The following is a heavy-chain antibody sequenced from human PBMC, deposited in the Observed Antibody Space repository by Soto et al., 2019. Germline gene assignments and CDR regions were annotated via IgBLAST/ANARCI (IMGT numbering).Heavy chain of an antibody. CDR1: GYTFTSYG. CDR2: INSYNGNT. J-gene: IGHJ5*02. D-gene: IGHD6-19*01. V-gene: IGHV1-18*01. Sequence: QVQLVQSGAEVKKPGASVKVSCKASGYTFTSYGISWVRQAPGQGLQWMGWINSYNGNTNHAQKLQGRVTMTTDTSTSTAYMELRSLRSGETAVYFCAREPVAGIWFVPWGQGTLVTVSS. CDR3: AREPVAGIWFVP.